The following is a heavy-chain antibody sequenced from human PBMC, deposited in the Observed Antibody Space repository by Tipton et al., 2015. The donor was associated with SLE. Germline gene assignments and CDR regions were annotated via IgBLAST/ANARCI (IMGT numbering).Heavy chain of an antibody. Sequence: VKPSETLSLTCSVSGGSISSNYRSWIRQPPGKGLEWIGYIFYSGSTNYNPSLKSRVTISVDTSKNQFSLTLSSVTAADTAVYYCARYERQMALGFDYWGQGTLVTVSS. CDR2: IFYSGST. J-gene: IGHJ4*02. CDR3: ARYERQMALGFDY. V-gene: IGHV4-59*01. D-gene: IGHD2-8*01. CDR1: GGSISSNY.